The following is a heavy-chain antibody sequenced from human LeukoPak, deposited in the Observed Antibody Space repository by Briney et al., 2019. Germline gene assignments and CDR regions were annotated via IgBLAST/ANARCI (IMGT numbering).Heavy chain of an antibody. V-gene: IGHV3-20*01. CDR1: GFTFDDYG. CDR2: INWNGGVT. CDR3: ARRYYDSSGYTKHAFDV. D-gene: IGHD3-22*01. J-gene: IGHJ3*01. Sequence: GGSLRLSCAASGFTFDDYGMGWVRQLPGRGLEWGSVINWNGGVTSYADSVKGRFTISRDNARTSLYLQMNSLRADEDTALYHCARRYYDSSGYTKHAFDVWGQGTMVTVSS.